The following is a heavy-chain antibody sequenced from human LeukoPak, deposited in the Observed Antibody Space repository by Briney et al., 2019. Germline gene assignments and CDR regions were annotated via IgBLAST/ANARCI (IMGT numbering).Heavy chain of an antibody. Sequence: PSETLSLTCTVSGGSISSYYWSWIRQPPGKGLELIGYIYYSGSTNYNPSLKSRVTISVDTSKNQFSLKLSSVTAADTAVYYCARSDYVWGSYRRYFDYWGQGTLVTVSS. CDR3: ARSDYVWGSYRRYFDY. CDR2: IYYSGST. D-gene: IGHD3-16*02. CDR1: GGSISSYY. J-gene: IGHJ4*02. V-gene: IGHV4-59*01.